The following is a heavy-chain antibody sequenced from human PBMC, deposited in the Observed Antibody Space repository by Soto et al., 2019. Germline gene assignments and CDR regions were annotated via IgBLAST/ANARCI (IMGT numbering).Heavy chain of an antibody. CDR2: VIPMLSMS. Sequence: ASVKVSCKASGDPFSSYTINWVRQAPGLGLEWMGRVIPMLSMSNYALKFQGRVTMTADRSTNTAYMELSSLRSEDTAVYYCASDPGYSYGYNWG. CDR1: GDPFSSYT. D-gene: IGHD5-18*01. J-gene: IGHJ1*01. CDR3: ASDPGYSYGYN. V-gene: IGHV1-69*02.